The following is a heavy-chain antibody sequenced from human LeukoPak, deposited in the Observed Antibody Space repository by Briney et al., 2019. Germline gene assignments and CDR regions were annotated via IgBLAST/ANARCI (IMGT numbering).Heavy chain of an antibody. CDR1: GFTFSSYS. J-gene: IGHJ4*02. D-gene: IGHD2-15*01. CDR3: ARENPGCSGGSCYNY. Sequence: GGSLRLSCAASGFTFSSYSMNWVRQAPGKGLEWVSYISSSSSTIYYADSVKGRFTISRDNAKNSLYLQMNSLRAEDTAVYYCARENPGCSGGSCYNYWGRGTLVTVSS. V-gene: IGHV3-48*01. CDR2: ISSSSSTI.